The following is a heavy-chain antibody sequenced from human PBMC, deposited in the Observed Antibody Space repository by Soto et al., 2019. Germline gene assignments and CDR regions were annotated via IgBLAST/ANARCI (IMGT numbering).Heavy chain of an antibody. CDR2: ISAYNGNT. V-gene: IGHV1-18*01. CDR1: GYTFTSYG. J-gene: IGHJ4*02. Sequence: QVQLVQSGAEVKKPGASVKVSCKASGYTFTSYGISWVRQAPGQGLEWMGWISAYNGNTNYAQKLQGRVTMTTDTSTSTAYMELRRLRSDDTAVYYCARDSYSISWYRGGAKDYWGQGTLVTVSS. CDR3: ARDSYSISWYRGGAKDY. D-gene: IGHD6-13*01.